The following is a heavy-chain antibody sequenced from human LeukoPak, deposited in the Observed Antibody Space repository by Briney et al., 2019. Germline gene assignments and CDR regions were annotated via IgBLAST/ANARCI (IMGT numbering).Heavy chain of an antibody. J-gene: IGHJ4*02. CDR1: GFPFSDYS. Sequence: GGSLRLSCVASGFPFSDYSMNWVRQAPGKGLEWISYIGISSGNTKYADSVKGRFTTSGDSAKNSLYLQMNSLRVEDTAVYFCARDHNYAFDNWGQGTLVIVSS. D-gene: IGHD1-1*01. CDR3: ARDHNYAFDN. CDR2: IGISSGNT. V-gene: IGHV3-48*04.